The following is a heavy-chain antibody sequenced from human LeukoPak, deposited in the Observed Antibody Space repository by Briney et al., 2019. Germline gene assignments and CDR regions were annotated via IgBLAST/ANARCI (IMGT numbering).Heavy chain of an antibody. CDR2: ISSNGGST. Sequence: PGGSLRLSCAASGFTFSSYAMHWVRQAPGRGLEYVSAISSNGGSTYYANSVKGRFTISRDNSKNTLYLQMGSLRAEDMAVYYCARGPKYSSSWYAWFDPWGQGTLVTVSS. J-gene: IGHJ5*02. D-gene: IGHD6-13*01. CDR3: ARGPKYSSSWYAWFDP. V-gene: IGHV3-64*01. CDR1: GFTFSSYA.